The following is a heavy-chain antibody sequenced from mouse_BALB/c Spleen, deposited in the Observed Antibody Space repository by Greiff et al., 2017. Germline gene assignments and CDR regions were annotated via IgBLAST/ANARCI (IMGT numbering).Heavy chain of an antibody. Sequence: QVQLQQSGPELVKPGASVRISCKASGYTFTSYYIHWVKQRPGQGLEWIGWIYPGNVNTKYNEKFKGKATLTADKSSSTAYMQLSSLTSEDSAVYFCARGYRYDVWYFDVWGAGTTVTVSS. CDR2: IYPGNVNT. V-gene: IGHV1S56*01. J-gene: IGHJ1*01. CDR1: GYTFTSYY. D-gene: IGHD2-14*01. CDR3: ARGYRYDVWYFDV.